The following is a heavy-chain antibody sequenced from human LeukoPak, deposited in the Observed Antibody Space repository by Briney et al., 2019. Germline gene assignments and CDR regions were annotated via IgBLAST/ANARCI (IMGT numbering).Heavy chain of an antibody. J-gene: IGHJ6*02. V-gene: IGHV4-59*01. CDR3: ARDPSGHYYGMDV. Sequence: SETLSLTCTVSGGSISSYYWSWIRQPPGKGLEWIGYIYYSGSTNYNPSLKSRVTISVDTSKNQFSLKLSSVTAADTAVYYCARDPSGHYYGMDVWGQGTTVTVSS. CDR2: IYYSGST. CDR1: GGSISSYY.